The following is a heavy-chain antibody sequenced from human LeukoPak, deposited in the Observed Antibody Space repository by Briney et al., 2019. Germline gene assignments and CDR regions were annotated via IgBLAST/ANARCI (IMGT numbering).Heavy chain of an antibody. Sequence: ASVKVSCKASGYTFTGYYMHWVRRAPGQGLEWMGWINPNSGGTNYAQKFQGRVTMTRDTSISTAYMELSRLRSDDTAVYYCARSSSGSGSYYPSPWGQGTLVTVSS. CDR3: ARSSSGSGSYYPSP. J-gene: IGHJ5*02. V-gene: IGHV1-2*02. D-gene: IGHD3-10*01. CDR1: GYTFTGYY. CDR2: INPNSGGT.